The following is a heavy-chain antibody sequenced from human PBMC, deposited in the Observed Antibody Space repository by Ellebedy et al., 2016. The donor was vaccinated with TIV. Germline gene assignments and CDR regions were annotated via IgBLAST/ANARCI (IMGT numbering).Heavy chain of an antibody. Sequence: PGGSLRLSCAASGFTFTNHWMSWVRQAPGKGLEWVSYVSGSGKTTYYTDSVKGRFTISRDNAKNSLYLQMDSLRAEDTAVYFCARAPRGGTDYWGQGTLVTVSS. CDR2: VSGSGKTT. V-gene: IGHV3-48*04. D-gene: IGHD3-10*01. CDR1: GFTFTNHW. CDR3: ARAPRGGTDY. J-gene: IGHJ4*02.